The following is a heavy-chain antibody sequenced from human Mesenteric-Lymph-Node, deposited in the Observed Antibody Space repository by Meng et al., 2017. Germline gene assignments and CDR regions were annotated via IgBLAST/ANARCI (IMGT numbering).Heavy chain of an antibody. CDR2: INGGGDSP. V-gene: IGHV3-23*04. J-gene: IGHJ4*02. CDR3: AREINGGGPSDH. D-gene: IGHD4-23*01. CDR1: GFTFSSYG. Sequence: EVYLGVSGGDLVQPGGSLGLSCAASGFTFSSYGMGWVRQAPGKGLEWVSGINGGGDSPFYADSVKGRFTISRDNSKNTLHMQMKSLRAEDTAVYFCAREINGGGPSDHWGQGTLVTVSS.